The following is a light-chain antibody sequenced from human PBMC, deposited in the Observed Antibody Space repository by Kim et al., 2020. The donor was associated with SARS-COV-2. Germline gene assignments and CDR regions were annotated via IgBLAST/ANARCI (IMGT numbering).Light chain of an antibody. Sequence: EIVLTQSPGTLSMSPGERVTLSCRASQSVNGNYLAWYQQKPGQAPRLVINAASSRATGIPDRFIASGSGTDFILTISRLEPEDFAVYYSQKYGNSPQTFGQGTKVDIK. V-gene: IGKV3-20*01. CDR3: QKYGNSPQT. J-gene: IGKJ1*01. CDR2: AAS. CDR1: QSVNGNY.